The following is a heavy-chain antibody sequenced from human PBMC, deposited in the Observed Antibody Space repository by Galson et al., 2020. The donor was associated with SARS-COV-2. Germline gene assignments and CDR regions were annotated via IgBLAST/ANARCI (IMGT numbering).Heavy chain of an antibody. D-gene: IGHD3-16*01. J-gene: IGHJ4*02. Sequence: SETLSLTCTVSGDSISSTSYNWGYWGWIRQPPGQGLEWIGSIHSRGSTFYNPSLKSRVTISVDTSKNQFSLDLSSVTAADTTVYYCAVQGRFWRFDSWGQGTLVTVSS. CDR3: AVQGRFWRFDS. CDR1: GDSISSTSYNWGY. CDR2: IHSRGST. V-gene: IGHV4-39*01.